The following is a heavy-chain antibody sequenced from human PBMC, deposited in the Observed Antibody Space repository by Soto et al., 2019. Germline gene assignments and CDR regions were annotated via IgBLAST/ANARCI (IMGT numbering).Heavy chain of an antibody. Sequence: QVQLVESGGGVVQPGRSLRLSCAASGFTFSSYAMHWVRQAPGKGLEWVAVISYDGSNKYYADSVKGRFTISRDNSKNTLYLQMNSLRAEDTAVYYCARDSSSWHYYYGMDVWGQGTTVTVSS. CDR3: ARDSSSWHYYYGMDV. CDR1: GFTFSSYA. D-gene: IGHD6-13*01. J-gene: IGHJ6*02. CDR2: ISYDGSNK. V-gene: IGHV3-30-3*01.